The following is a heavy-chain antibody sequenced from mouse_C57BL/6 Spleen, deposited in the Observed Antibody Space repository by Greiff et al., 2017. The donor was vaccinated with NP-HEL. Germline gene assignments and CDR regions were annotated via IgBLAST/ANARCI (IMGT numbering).Heavy chain of an antibody. D-gene: IGHD1-1*01. Sequence: EVKLVESGGGLVKPGGSLKLSCAASGFTFSDYGMHWVRQAPEKGLEWVAYISSGSSTIYYADTVKGRFTISRDNAKNTLFLQMTSLRSEDTAMYYCARGYYGSSLHYFDYWGQGTTLTVSS. CDR2: ISSGSSTI. V-gene: IGHV5-17*01. CDR3: ARGYYGSSLHYFDY. CDR1: GFTFSDYG. J-gene: IGHJ2*01.